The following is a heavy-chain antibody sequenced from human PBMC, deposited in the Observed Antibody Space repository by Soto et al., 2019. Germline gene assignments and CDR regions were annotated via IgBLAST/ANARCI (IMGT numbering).Heavy chain of an antibody. CDR3: ARDGIAVAGTGVFLEDGFDP. J-gene: IGHJ5*02. Sequence: QVQLVQSGAEVKKPGASVKVSCKASGYTFTSYAMPWVRQAPGQRLEWMGWINAGTGKTKDSQKIQGRVTITRDTSASTAYMELSSMRSEDTAVYYCARDGIAVAGTGVFLEDGFDPCGQGTLVTVAS. V-gene: IGHV1-3*01. CDR1: GYTFTSYA. D-gene: IGHD6-19*01. CDR2: INAGTGKT.